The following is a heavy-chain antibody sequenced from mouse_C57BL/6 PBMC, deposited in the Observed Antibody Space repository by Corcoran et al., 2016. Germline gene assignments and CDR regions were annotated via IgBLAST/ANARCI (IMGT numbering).Heavy chain of an antibody. Sequence: QIQLQQSGPELVKPGASVKISCKASGYTFPDYYINWVKQRTGQGLDWIGWIYPGSGNTKYNAKFKGKATLTVDTYSSTAYMQLSSLTSEDSAVDFCARQQIYYVIPYAMVYWGQGTSVTVS. V-gene: IGHV1-84*01. J-gene: IGHJ4*01. CDR3: ARQQIYYVIPYAMVY. D-gene: IGHD2-1*01. CDR2: IYPGSGNT. CDR1: GYTFPDYY.